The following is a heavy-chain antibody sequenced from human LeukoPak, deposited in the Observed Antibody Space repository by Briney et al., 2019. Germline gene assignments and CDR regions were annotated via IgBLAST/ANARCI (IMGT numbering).Heavy chain of an antibody. CDR2: IYPYTGAT. CDR3: ARDGPAQMVDFDY. Sequence: WASVKVSCKASGYTFSGTGWYLYWLRQAPGQGLECMGWIYPYTGATHYAQKFQGRVAMTRDTSISTAYMELSRLRPDDTAVYYCARDGPAQMVDFDYWGQGTLVTVSP. V-gene: IGHV1-2*02. D-gene: IGHD3-10*01. CDR1: GYTFSGTGWY. J-gene: IGHJ4*02.